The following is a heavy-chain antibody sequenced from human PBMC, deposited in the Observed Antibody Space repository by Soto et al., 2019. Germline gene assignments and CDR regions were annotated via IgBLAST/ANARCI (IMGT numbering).Heavy chain of an antibody. D-gene: IGHD3-9*01. J-gene: IGHJ4*02. CDR2: IKSKTDGGTT. CDR3: TTDPPDYDILTGYYY. CDR1: GFTFSNAW. V-gene: IGHV3-15*01. Sequence: EVQLVESGGGLVKPGGSLRLSCAASGFTFSNAWMSWVRQAPGKGLEWVGRIKSKTDGGTTDYAAPVKGRFTISRDDSKNTLYLQMNSLKTEDTAVYYCTTDPPDYDILTGYYYWCQGTLVTVSS.